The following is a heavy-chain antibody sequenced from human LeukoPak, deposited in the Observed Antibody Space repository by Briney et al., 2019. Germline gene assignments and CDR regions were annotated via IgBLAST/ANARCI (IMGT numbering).Heavy chain of an antibody. V-gene: IGHV4-59*12. CDR2: IYYSGST. D-gene: IGHD4-17*01. J-gene: IGHJ4*02. CDR1: GGSISSYY. CDR3: VRDRNYGDYGSYYFDL. Sequence: PSETLSLTCTVSGGSISSYYWSWIRQPPGKGLEWIAYIYYSGSTNYNPSLKSRVTISIDRSKNQSSLKLRSVTAADTGVYYCVRDRNYGDYGSYYFDLWGQGILVTVSS.